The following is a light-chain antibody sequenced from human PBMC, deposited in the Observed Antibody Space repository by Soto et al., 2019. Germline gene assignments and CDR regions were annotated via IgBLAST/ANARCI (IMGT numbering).Light chain of an antibody. CDR3: SSYTTSSTYV. V-gene: IGLV2-14*03. CDR2: DVS. J-gene: IGLJ1*01. CDR1: SSDVGAYNY. Sequence: QSALTQPASVSGSPGQSIAIYCTGTSSDVGAYNYVSWYQQHPGEAPKLMIYDVSNRPSGVSNRFSGSKSGNTASLNISGLQAEDEADYYCSSYTTSSTYVFGTGTKVTVL.